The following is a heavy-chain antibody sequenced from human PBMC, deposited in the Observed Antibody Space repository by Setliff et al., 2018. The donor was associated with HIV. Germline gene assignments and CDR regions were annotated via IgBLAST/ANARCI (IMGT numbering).Heavy chain of an antibody. D-gene: IGHD3-22*01. CDR3: GRHYDPGVNKYARGIGY. Sequence: GSLRLSCAASGFAFSSHQMSWVRQAPGKGLEWIGFIYHDGNTDYNPSLKSRVTMSVDTSKNQFSLKVSSVTAADTAVYYCGRHYDPGVNKYARGIGYWGQGTLVTVSS. J-gene: IGHJ4*02. CDR2: IYHDGNT. CDR1: GFAFSSHQM. V-gene: IGHV4-59*08.